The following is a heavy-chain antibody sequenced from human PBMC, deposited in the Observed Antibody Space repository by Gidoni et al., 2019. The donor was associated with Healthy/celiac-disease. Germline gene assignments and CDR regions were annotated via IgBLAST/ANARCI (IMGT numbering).Heavy chain of an antibody. Sequence: QVQLVASVGGVVQPGRSLRLSCAASGFTFSSYGMHWARQAPGKGLEWVAVIWYDGSNKYYADSVKGRFTISRDNSKNTLYLQMNSLRAEDTAVYYCARDRIAARSFDYWGQGTLVTVSS. CDR1: GFTFSSYG. J-gene: IGHJ4*02. D-gene: IGHD6-6*01. CDR3: ARDRIAARSFDY. V-gene: IGHV3-33*01. CDR2: IWYDGSNK.